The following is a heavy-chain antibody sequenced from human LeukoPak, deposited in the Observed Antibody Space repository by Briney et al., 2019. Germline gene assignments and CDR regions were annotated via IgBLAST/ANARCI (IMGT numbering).Heavy chain of an antibody. CDR3: VRHGDTDSCLAN. V-gene: IGHV3-21*01. CDR1: GFTFSSYG. J-gene: IGHJ4*02. D-gene: IGHD2-2*01. CDR2: ICSTSRCI. Sequence: GRSLRLSCAASGFTFSSYGMNWVRQAPGKGLEWVSSICSTSRCIFYADSVKGRFTISRDNAKSSLYLQMNDLRAEDTAVYYCVRHGDTDSCLANWGQGTLVTVSS.